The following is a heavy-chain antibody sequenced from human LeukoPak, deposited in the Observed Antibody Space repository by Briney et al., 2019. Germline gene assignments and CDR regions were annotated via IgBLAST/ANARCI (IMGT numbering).Heavy chain of an antibody. CDR2: IGTAGDT. D-gene: IGHD3-10*01. CDR3: AKGALWFGELLL. CDR1: GFTFSSYD. V-gene: IGHV3-13*01. Sequence: GGSLRLSCAASGFTFSSYDMHWVRQATGKGLEWVSAIGTAGDTYYPGSVKGRFTISRENAKNSLYLQMNSLRAGDTAVYYCAKGALWFGELLLWGQGTLVTVSS. J-gene: IGHJ4*02.